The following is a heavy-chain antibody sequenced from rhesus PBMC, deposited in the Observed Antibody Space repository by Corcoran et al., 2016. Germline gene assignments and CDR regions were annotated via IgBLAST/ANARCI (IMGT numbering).Heavy chain of an antibody. CDR1: GGSISSNY. V-gene: IGHV4-169*01. CDR3: ARQGGSGWAYFDY. CDR2: FDSIGSSP. J-gene: IGHJ4*01. Sequence: LQLQESGPGLVKPSETLSVTCAVSGGSISSNYWSWIRPPPGKGLEWIGRFDSIGSSPNYTLSLKSRFTLSVDTSKTQLSLKLSSVTAADTAVYYFARQGGSGWAYFDYWGQGGLVTASS. D-gene: IGHD6-31*01.